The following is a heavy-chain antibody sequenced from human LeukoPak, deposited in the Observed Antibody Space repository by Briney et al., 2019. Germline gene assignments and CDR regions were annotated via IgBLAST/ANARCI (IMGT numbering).Heavy chain of an antibody. CDR2: ISSSGSTI. CDR1: GFTFSTSW. D-gene: IGHD3-9*01. V-gene: IGHV3-48*04. Sequence: PGGSLRLSCVASGFTFSTSWVTWVRQAPGKGLEWVSYISSSGSTIYYADSVKGRFTISRDNAKNSLYLQMNSLRAEDTAVYYCASFTARHLRYFDWIRPARMDVWGQGTTVTVSS. CDR3: ASFTARHLRYFDWIRPARMDV. J-gene: IGHJ6*02.